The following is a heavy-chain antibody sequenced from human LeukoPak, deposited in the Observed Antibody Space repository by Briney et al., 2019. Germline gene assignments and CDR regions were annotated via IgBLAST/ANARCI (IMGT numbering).Heavy chain of an antibody. CDR2: IYSGGST. CDR1: GFTVSSNY. V-gene: IGHV3-66*01. D-gene: IGHD6-19*01. CDR3: ARIQFRSSGWYLRPYYYYMDV. Sequence: GGSLRLSCAASGFTVSSNYMIWVRQAPGKGLEWVAFIYSGGSTYYAASVKSRFTISRDNSKNTLYLTMNSMRAEDTAVYYCARIQFRSSGWYLRPYYYYMDVWGKGTTVTISS. J-gene: IGHJ6*03.